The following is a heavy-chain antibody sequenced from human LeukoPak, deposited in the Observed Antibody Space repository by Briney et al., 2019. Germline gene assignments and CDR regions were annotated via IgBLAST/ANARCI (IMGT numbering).Heavy chain of an antibody. CDR3: ARAYYYDSSGYFDY. CDR2: ISAYNGNT. V-gene: IGHV1-18*01. Sequence: ASVKVSCKASGYTFTSYGISWVRQAPGQGLEWMGWISAYNGNTNYAQKLQGRVTMTTDTSTSTAYMELRSLRSDDTAVYYCARAYYYDSSGYFDYWGQGTLVTVSS. CDR1: GYTFTSYG. J-gene: IGHJ4*02. D-gene: IGHD3-22*01.